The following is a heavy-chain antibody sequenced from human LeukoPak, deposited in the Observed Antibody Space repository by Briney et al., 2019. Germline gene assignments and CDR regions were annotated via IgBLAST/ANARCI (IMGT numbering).Heavy chain of an antibody. J-gene: IGHJ5*02. CDR2: ISYGGSNK. V-gene: IGHV3-30*18. CDR1: GFTFSNYG. Sequence: GGSLRLSCAASGFTFSNYGMHWVRQAPGKGLEWVAVISYGGSNKYCADSVKGRFTISRDTSKNTLYLQMNSLRAEDTAVYYCAKGPYGSGSNWFDPWGQGTLVTVSS. CDR3: AKGPYGSGSNWFDP. D-gene: IGHD3-10*01.